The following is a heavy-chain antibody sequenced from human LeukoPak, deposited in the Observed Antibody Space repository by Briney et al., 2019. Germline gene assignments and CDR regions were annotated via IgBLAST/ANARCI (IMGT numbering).Heavy chain of an antibody. D-gene: IGHD2-2*03. J-gene: IGHJ4*02. V-gene: IGHV4-4*02. CDR2: IYYSGSS. Sequence: SETLSLTCAVTGASISSSNWWNWVRQAPGRGLEWIGEIYYSGSSNYNPSLKSRVTMSLDKSKNQFSLNLRSVTAADTAVYYCARDSMDKWGQGTLVTVSS. CDR3: ARDSMDK. CDR1: GASISSSNW.